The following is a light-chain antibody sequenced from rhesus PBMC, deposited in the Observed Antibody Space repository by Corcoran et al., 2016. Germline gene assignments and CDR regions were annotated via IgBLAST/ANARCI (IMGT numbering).Light chain of an antibody. CDR3: QQYNGRPWT. CDR2: NAS. Sequence: DIQMTQSPSSLSASVGDTVTITCRASQGISSWLAWYQQKPGIAPKLLIYNASSLQSGVPSRFSGSGSGTDFTLTISSLQSEDFATYYCQQYNGRPWTFGQGTKVEIK. CDR1: QGISSW. J-gene: IGKJ1*01. V-gene: IGKV1-22*01.